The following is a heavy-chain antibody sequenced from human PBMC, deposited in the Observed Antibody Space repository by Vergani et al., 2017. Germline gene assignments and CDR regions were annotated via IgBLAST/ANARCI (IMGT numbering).Heavy chain of an antibody. CDR2: ISNSGSA. CDR3: VREDVRYYDSYGDSAGFFDS. D-gene: IGHD3-22*01. J-gene: IGHJ5*01. V-gene: IGHV4-61*02. Sequence: QLQLQESGPGLVRPSETLSLTCSVSGSSISSCPFFWSWIRQPAGKGLEWIGRISNSGSAKYNSSLRSRVTISVDTANNQFSLKLRSLTVADTAVYYCVREDVRYYDSYGDSAGFFDSWGQGTLVTVSS. CDR1: GSSISSCPFF.